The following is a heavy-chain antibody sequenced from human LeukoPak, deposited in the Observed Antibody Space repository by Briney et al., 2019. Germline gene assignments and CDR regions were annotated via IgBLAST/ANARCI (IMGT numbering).Heavy chain of an antibody. CDR2: FDPEDGGT. Sequence: ASVKVPCKVSGYTLTELSMHWVRQAPGKGLEWMGGFDPEDGGTIYAQKFQGRVTMTEDTSTDTAYMELSSLRSEDTAVYYCATELQQLVNPLAFDYWGQGTLVTVSS. V-gene: IGHV1-24*01. D-gene: IGHD6-13*01. J-gene: IGHJ4*02. CDR3: ATELQQLVNPLAFDY. CDR1: GYTLTELS.